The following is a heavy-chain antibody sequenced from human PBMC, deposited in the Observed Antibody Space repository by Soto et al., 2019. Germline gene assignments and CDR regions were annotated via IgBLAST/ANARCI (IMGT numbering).Heavy chain of an antibody. CDR1: GFTFTNYG. D-gene: IGHD3-3*01. V-gene: IGHV3-30*18. Sequence: GGSLRLSCAASGFTFTNYGMHWIRQAPGKGLEWVAVISYDGSNKQYGDSVKGRFTISRDNSQNTLYLQMNSLRAEDTAVFYCAKDLSQGIFGGSYGMDVWGQGTNVTVSS. CDR3: AKDLSQGIFGGSYGMDV. CDR2: ISYDGSNK. J-gene: IGHJ6*02.